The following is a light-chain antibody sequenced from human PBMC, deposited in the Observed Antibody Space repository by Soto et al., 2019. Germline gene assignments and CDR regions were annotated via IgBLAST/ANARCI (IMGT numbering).Light chain of an antibody. CDR3: SSYAGSNNVL. CDR2: EVT. Sequence: QSALTQPPSASGSPGQSVTISCTGTSGDVGGYNYVSWYQQHPGKAPKLMIYEVTQRPSGVPDRFSGSKSGNTASLTVSGLQAEDEADYYCSSYAGSNNVLFGGWTKLTVL. V-gene: IGLV2-8*01. CDR1: SGDVGGYNY. J-gene: IGLJ3*02.